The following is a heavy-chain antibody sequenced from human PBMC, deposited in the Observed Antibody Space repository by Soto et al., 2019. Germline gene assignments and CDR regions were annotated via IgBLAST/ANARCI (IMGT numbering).Heavy chain of an antibody. Sequence: PGGSLRLSCAASGFTFSSYGMHWVRQAPGKGLEWVAVISYDGSNKYYADSVKGRFTISRDNSKNTLYLQMNSLRAEDTAVYYCARAPHDSSGYYSPWADDYGMDGWGQGTTVTVSS. CDR3: ARAPHDSSGYYSPWADDYGMDG. D-gene: IGHD3-22*01. CDR2: ISYDGSNK. J-gene: IGHJ6*02. CDR1: GFTFSSYG. V-gene: IGHV3-30*03.